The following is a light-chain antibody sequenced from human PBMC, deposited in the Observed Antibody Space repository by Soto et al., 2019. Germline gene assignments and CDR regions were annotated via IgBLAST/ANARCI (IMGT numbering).Light chain of an antibody. CDR3: QQLDNYPRT. CDR2: TAS. Sequence: DIQLTQSPSFLSASVGDRVTITCRASQGISSNVAWYQQKPGKAPKLLIYTASTLQSGVPSRFSGSGSGTEFTLTISSLQPEDFATYYCQQLDNYPRTFGQGTKVDIK. V-gene: IGKV1-9*01. J-gene: IGKJ1*01. CDR1: QGISSN.